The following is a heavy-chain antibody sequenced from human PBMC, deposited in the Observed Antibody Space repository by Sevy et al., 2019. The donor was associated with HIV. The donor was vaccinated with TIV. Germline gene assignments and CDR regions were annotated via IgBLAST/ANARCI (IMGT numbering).Heavy chain of an antibody. J-gene: IGHJ4*02. V-gene: IGHV3-74*01. CDR3: ARADFCSGYYSVGLIDY. D-gene: IGHD3-3*01. CDR2: INSDGSST. CDR1: GFTFSSYW. Sequence: GGSLRLSCAASGFTFSSYWMHWVRQAPGKGLVWVSRINSDGSSTSYADSVKGRFTISRDNAKNTLYLLMNSLRAEDTAVYYCARADFCSGYYSVGLIDYWGQGTLVTISS.